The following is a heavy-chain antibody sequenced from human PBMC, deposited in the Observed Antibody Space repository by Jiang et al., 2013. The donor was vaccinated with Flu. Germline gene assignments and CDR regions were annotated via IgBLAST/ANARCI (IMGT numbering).Heavy chain of an antibody. Sequence: VQLVESGGDLVQPGGSLRLSCAASGFIFNNFAMHWVRQVPGKGLEWVAAVSFDGTKKYYPDSVKGRFTVSRDNSQNTLSLQLSNLRPEDTALYFCARERVVSQNYYYDMGVVGPRDHGHRLL. D-gene: IGHD3-3*01. J-gene: IGHJ6*02. CDR1: GFIFNNFA. CDR3: ARERVVSQNYYYDMGV. CDR2: VSFDGTKK. V-gene: IGHV3-30-3*01.